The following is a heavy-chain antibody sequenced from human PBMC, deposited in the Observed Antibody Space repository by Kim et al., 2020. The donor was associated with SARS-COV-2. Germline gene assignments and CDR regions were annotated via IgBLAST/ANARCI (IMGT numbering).Heavy chain of an antibody. J-gene: IGHJ4*02. D-gene: IGHD3-22*01. V-gene: IGHV3-23*01. CDR1: GFIFNIYA. CDR2: ISDTGGRT. CDR3: AKRSSAGSYDTSGYPDY. Sequence: GGSLRLFCAASGFIFNIYAMSWVRQAPGKGLEWVSGISDTGGRTYYADSVKGRFTISRDNFKNTLYLQMNSLRAEDTAVYYCAKRSSAGSYDTSGYPDYWGQGTLVTVSS.